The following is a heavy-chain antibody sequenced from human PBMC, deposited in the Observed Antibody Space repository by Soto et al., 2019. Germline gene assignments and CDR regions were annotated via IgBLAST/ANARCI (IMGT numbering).Heavy chain of an antibody. D-gene: IGHD5-12*01. CDR3: ARDLSGPDY. V-gene: IGHV3-33*01. Sequence: GGSLRLSCAASGFAFSSYGMHWVRQAPGKGLEWVALIWYDGSNKGYADSVKGRFTISRDNSKNTLYLQMNSLRAEDTAVYYCARDLSGPDYWGQGTLVTVSS. CDR1: GFAFSSYG. J-gene: IGHJ4*02. CDR2: IWYDGSNK.